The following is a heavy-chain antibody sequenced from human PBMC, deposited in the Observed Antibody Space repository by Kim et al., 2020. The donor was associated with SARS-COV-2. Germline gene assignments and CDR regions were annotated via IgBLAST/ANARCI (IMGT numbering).Heavy chain of an antibody. J-gene: IGHJ4*02. V-gene: IGHV3-30*18. CDR3: AKDRDYYGNFDY. D-gene: IGHD3-10*01. Sequence: GRSLRLSCAASGFTFSRYGMHWVRQAPGKGLEWVAVISYDGRNKHYVDSVKGRFTISRDNSKNTLYLQMNSLRAEDTAVYYCAKDRDYYGNFDYWGQGTLVTVSS. CDR1: GFTFSRYG. CDR2: ISYDGRNK.